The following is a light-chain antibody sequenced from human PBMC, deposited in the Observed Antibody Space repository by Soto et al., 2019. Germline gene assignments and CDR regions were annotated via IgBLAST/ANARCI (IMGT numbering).Light chain of an antibody. V-gene: IGKV3-20*01. CDR2: VAS. Sequence: EIVLTQSPGTLSLSPGERATLSCRASQSVSSSYLAWYQQKPGQAPRLLIYVASSRATGVPDRFSGSGSGTDFTLTISSLEPEDFAVYYCQQNGSSPPLTFGGGTKVEIK. CDR3: QQNGSSPPLT. CDR1: QSVSSSY. J-gene: IGKJ4*01.